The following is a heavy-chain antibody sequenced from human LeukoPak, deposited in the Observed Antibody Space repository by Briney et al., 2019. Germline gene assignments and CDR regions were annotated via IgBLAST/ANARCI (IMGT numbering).Heavy chain of an antibody. Sequence: GRSLRLSCAASGFTFSIYAMHWVRQAPGKGLEWVAIISYDGSYKNYADSVMGRFTISRDNSKNTLYLQMNGLRAEDTAVYYCARRVFHGGNFLAALYIWAKGQWSPSLQ. V-gene: IGHV3-30-3*01. CDR2: ISYDGSYK. CDR1: GFTFSIYA. J-gene: IGHJ3*02. D-gene: IGHD4-23*01. CDR3: ARRVFHGGNFLAALYI.